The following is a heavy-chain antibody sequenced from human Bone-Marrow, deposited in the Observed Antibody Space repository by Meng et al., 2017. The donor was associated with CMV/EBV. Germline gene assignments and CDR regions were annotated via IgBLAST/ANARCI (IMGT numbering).Heavy chain of an antibody. CDR2: ISSSSSYI. V-gene: IGHV3-21*01. CDR3: TRDRANRAYDFWSGYYLDYYYVMDV. CDR1: GFTFSSYS. Sequence: GESLKISCAASGFTFSSYSMNWVRQAPGKGLEWVSSISSSSSYIYYADSVKGRFTIPRDNAKNSLYLQMNSLRAEDTAVYYCTRDRANRAYDFWSGYYLDYYYVMDVWGQGTTVTVSS. J-gene: IGHJ6*02. D-gene: IGHD3-3*01.